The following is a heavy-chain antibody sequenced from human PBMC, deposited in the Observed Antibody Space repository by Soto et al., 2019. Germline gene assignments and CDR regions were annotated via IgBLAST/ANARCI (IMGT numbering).Heavy chain of an antibody. Sequence: GASVKVSCKASGYIFTDYYLHWVRQAPGQGLEYMGWINPNTGGTKYTQKFQGRVSMTGGTLLLNWLTSDDTAVYYCARSLSTIGARLDYWGQGTPVTVSS. CDR2: INPNTGGT. D-gene: IGHD6-6*01. J-gene: IGHJ4*01. CDR3: ARSLSTIGARLDY. CDR1: GYIFTDYY. V-gene: IGHV1-2*02.